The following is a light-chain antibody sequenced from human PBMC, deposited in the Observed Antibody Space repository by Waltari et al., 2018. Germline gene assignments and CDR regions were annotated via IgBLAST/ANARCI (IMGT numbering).Light chain of an antibody. V-gene: IGKV2-30*01. J-gene: IGKJ2*01. Sequence: EVVMTQSPLSLPVTLGQPASISCRPSQILVYADGNTYLNWFHQRPGQSPRRLIYRVSARDSGVPDRFSGSGSGTDFTLMISRVEAEDVGVYYCMQGTHWPYTFGQGTKLEIK. CDR3: MQGTHWPYT. CDR2: RVS. CDR1: QILVYADGNTY.